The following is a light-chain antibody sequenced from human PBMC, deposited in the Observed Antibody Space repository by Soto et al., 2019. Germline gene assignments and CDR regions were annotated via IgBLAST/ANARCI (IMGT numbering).Light chain of an antibody. Sequence: EIVLTQSPATLSLSPGERATLSCRASQIVSTYLAWYQQKPGQAPRLLIYDASNRATGIPAMFSGSGSGTDFTLTMSSLEPEDFTVYYCQQRTNWLTFGPGTKVDIK. V-gene: IGKV3-11*01. CDR1: QIVSTY. CDR3: QQRTNWLT. CDR2: DAS. J-gene: IGKJ3*01.